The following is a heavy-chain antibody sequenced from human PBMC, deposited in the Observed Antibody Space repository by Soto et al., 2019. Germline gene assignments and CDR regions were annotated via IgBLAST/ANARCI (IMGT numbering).Heavy chain of an antibody. V-gene: IGHV3-11*06. CDR1: GFTFSDYY. J-gene: IGHJ6*02. D-gene: IGHD3-3*01. CDR2: ISSSSSYT. CDR3: ARGGYDFWSGYYTQFYYYGMDV. Sequence: GGSLRLSCAASGFTFSDYYMSWIRQAPGKGLEWVSYISSSSSYTNYADSVKGRFTISRDNAKNSLYLQMNSLRAEDTAVYYCARGGYDFWSGYYTQFYYYGMDVWGQGTTVTVSS.